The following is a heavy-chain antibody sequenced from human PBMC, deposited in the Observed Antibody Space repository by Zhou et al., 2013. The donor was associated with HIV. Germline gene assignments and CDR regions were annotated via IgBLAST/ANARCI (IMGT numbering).Heavy chain of an antibody. Sequence: QVRLMQSGAAVKKPGSSVKISCQASEVSFSHYAVNWVRQAPGQGLEWMGWINPNSGGTNYAQKFQGRVTMTGDTSISTAYMELSKLRSDDTAVYYCARTHITGTTFGIAYWGQGTLVTVSS. V-gene: IGHV1-2*02. D-gene: IGHD1-20*01. CDR3: ARTHITGTTFGIAY. CDR2: INPNSGGT. J-gene: IGHJ4*02. CDR1: EVSFSHYA.